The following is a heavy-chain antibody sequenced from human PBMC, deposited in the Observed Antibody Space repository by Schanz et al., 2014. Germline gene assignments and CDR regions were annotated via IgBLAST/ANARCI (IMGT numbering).Heavy chain of an antibody. CDR2: ISSSSMYI. V-gene: IGHV3-21*01. D-gene: IGHD6-19*01. J-gene: IGHJ4*02. Sequence: EVRLVESGGGLVKPGGSLRLSCAASGFSFSTYGMTWVRQAPGKGLEWVSSISSSSMYIYQADSMRGRFTISRDNAKNSLYLQVNNLSAEDTAVYYCVRDKKGFVAVAGRAPFDYWGQGTLVIVSS. CDR3: VRDKKGFVAVAGRAPFDY. CDR1: GFSFSTYG.